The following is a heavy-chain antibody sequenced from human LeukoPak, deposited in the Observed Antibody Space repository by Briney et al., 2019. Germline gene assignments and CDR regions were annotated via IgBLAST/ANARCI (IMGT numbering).Heavy chain of an antibody. CDR1: GFTFSSYA. CDR2: ISDSGGRT. CDR3: ARGGFYSSGPLDP. D-gene: IGHD6-19*01. J-gene: IGHJ5*02. V-gene: IGHV3-23*01. Sequence: PGGSMRLSCAASGFTFSSYAMSWVRQAPGKGLEWVSSISDSGGRTFYADSKKGRFTISRDNAKNTLYLQMNSLRAEDTAVYYCARGGFYSSGPLDPWGQGALVTVSS.